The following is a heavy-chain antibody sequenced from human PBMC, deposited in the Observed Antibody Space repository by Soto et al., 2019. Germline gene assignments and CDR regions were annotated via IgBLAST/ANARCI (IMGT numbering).Heavy chain of an antibody. CDR1: GGSLSNYG. D-gene: IGHD3-22*01. V-gene: IGHV1-69*12. CDR2: IIPVFGTP. J-gene: IGHJ6*02. CDR3: ASGYATKIVLTTYYAMDV. Sequence: QVQLVQSGAEVKKPGSSVKVSCKASGGSLSNYGISWVRQAPGQGLEWMGAIIPVFGTPNYAQKFQDRVTITADESTTTVYMEVRSLTSEDTAVYYCASGYATKIVLTTYYAMDVWGQGTTVTVSS.